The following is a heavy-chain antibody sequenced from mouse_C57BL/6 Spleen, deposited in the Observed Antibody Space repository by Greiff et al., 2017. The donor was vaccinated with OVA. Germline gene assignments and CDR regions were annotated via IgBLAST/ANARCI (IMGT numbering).Heavy chain of an antibody. Sequence: QVTLKVSGPGILQSSQTLSLTCSFSGFSLSTSGMGVSWIRPPSGKGLVWLAHIYWDDDKRYNPFLKRRLTISKDTSRNQVFLKITSVDTADTATYYCARVYDYDVKFAYWGQGTLVTVSA. V-gene: IGHV8-12*01. CDR3: ARVYDYDVKFAY. CDR2: IYWDDDK. D-gene: IGHD2-4*01. CDR1: GFSLSTSGMG. J-gene: IGHJ3*01.